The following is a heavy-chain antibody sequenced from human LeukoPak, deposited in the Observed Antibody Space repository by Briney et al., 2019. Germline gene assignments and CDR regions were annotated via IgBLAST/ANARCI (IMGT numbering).Heavy chain of an antibody. V-gene: IGHV3-48*03. CDR2: ISSSGSTI. CDR3: ARDTSFATVRYGMDV. D-gene: IGHD4-17*01. CDR1: GFTFSSYE. J-gene: IGHJ6*02. Sequence: GGSLRLSCAASGFTFSSYEMNWVRQAPGKGLEWVSYISSSGSTIYYADSVKGRSTISRDNAKNSLYLQMNSLRAEDTAVYYCARDTSFATVRYGMDVWGQGTTVTVSS.